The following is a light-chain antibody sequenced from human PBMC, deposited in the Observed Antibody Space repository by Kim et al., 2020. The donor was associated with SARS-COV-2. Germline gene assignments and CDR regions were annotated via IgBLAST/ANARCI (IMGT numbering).Light chain of an antibody. CDR3: QQSFSSPLT. CDR2: AAT. V-gene: IGKV1-39*01. CDR1: QSISYY. Sequence: ASVGDRVTITCRASQSISYYLNWYQQKPGKAPKLLIYAATSLQSGVSSRFSGSGSGTDFTLTISSLQPEDFATYFCQQSFSSPLTFGGGTKVDIK. J-gene: IGKJ4*01.